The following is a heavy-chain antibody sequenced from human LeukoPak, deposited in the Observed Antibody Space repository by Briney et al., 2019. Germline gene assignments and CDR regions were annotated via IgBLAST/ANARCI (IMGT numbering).Heavy chain of an antibody. Sequence: ASVKVSCKASGYTFTSYDINWVRQATGQGLEWMGWMNPNSGNTGYAQKFQGRVTMTRNTSISTAYMELSSLRSEDTTVYYCARGLKATYDFWSGYYFSYDYWGQGTLVTVSS. D-gene: IGHD3-3*01. V-gene: IGHV1-8*01. CDR1: GYTFTSYD. CDR3: ARGLKATYDFWSGYYFSYDY. J-gene: IGHJ4*02. CDR2: MNPNSGNT.